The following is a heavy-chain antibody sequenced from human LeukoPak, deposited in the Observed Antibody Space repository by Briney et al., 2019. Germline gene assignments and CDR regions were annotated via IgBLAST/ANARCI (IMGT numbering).Heavy chain of an antibody. J-gene: IGHJ5*02. CDR2: IKEDESEK. CDR1: GFTFSSFW. Sequence: GGSLRLSCAASGFTFSSFWMSWVRQAPGKGLEWVANIKEDESEKYYVDSVKGRFTIFRDNTKNSLYLQMNSLRAEDTAVYYCARDSRVYYDSSSRWFDPWGQGTLVTVSS. CDR3: ARDSRVYYDSSSRWFDP. D-gene: IGHD3-22*01. V-gene: IGHV3-7*01.